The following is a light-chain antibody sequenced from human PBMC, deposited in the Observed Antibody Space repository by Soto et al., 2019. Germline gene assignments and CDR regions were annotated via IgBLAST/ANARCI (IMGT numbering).Light chain of an antibody. CDR1: QSVSSY. J-gene: IGKJ3*01. CDR3: QQRSNWPIFT. Sequence: EIVLTQSPATLSLSPGARATLSCRASQSVSSYLAWYHQKPGQAPRLLIYDASNRATGIPARFSGSGSGTDFTLTISSLEPEDFAVDYCQQRSNWPIFTFGPGTKVDIK. V-gene: IGKV3-11*01. CDR2: DAS.